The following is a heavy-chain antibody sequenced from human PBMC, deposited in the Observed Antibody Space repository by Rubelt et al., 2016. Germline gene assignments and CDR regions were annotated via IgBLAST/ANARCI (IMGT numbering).Heavy chain of an antibody. Sequence: QVQLVQSGAEVKKPGASVKVSCKVSGYTLNGVSMHWVRQAPGKGLEWMGGFDRENGGTVFAQKFQGRLTLTEDTATDTGYMELSSLRSEDTAVYYGATHGSGSYGGAWFDPWGQGSLVSVSS. CDR3: ATHGSGSYGGAWFDP. CDR2: FDRENGGT. D-gene: IGHD3-10*01. CDR1: GYTLNGVS. V-gene: IGHV1-24*01. J-gene: IGHJ5*02.